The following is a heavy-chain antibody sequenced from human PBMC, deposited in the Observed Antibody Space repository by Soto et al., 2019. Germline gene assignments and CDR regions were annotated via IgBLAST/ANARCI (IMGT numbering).Heavy chain of an antibody. Sequence: PSETLSLSCSASGDSISNSRLYWAWIRQPPGEGLEWIGSFYHTGHAYYNSSLKSRVTISVDTTKNQFSLKLTSVTAADAALYYCARDFFDSSDYTTNWFDPWGQGTLVTVSS. D-gene: IGHD3-22*01. CDR1: GDSISNSRLY. J-gene: IGHJ5*02. CDR2: FYHTGHA. V-gene: IGHV4-39*01. CDR3: ARDFFDSSDYTTNWFDP.